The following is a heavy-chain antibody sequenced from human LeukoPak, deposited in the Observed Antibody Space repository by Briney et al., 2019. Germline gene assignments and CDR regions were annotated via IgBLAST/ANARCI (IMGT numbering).Heavy chain of an antibody. Sequence: AETLRLSCAASGFTFSSYAMSWVRQPPRKGLEWVSAVSGSGGSTYYADSVKGRFTISRDNSKNTLYLQMNSLRAEDTAVYYCAKDPRWWERDAFDIWGQGTMVTVSS. V-gene: IGHV3-23*01. CDR2: VSGSGGST. CDR1: GFTFSSYA. J-gene: IGHJ3*02. D-gene: IGHD2-15*01. CDR3: AKDPRWWERDAFDI.